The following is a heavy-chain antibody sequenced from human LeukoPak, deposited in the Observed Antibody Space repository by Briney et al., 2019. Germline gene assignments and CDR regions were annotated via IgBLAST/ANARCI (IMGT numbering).Heavy chain of an antibody. CDR3: AKDPGYSSGWPVFDY. CDR1: GFTFSSYA. V-gene: IGHV3-23*01. J-gene: IGHJ4*02. D-gene: IGHD6-19*01. Sequence: GGSLRLSCAASGFTFSSYAMSWVRQAPGKGLEWVSAISGSGGSTYYADSVKGRFTISRDNSKNTLHLQMNSLRAEDTAVYYCAKDPGYSSGWPVFDYWGQGTLVTVSS. CDR2: ISGSGGST.